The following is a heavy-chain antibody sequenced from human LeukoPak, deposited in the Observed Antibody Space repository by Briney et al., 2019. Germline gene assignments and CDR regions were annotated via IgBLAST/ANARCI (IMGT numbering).Heavy chain of an antibody. CDR2: ISSSSSYI. Sequence: GGSLRLSCAASGFTFSSYSMNWVRQAPGKGLEWVSSISSSSSYIYYADSVKGRFTISRDNAKNSLYLQMNSLRAEDTAVYYCARGRVLRYFDWQAFTYYFDYWGQGTLVTVSS. V-gene: IGHV3-21*01. D-gene: IGHD3-9*01. CDR1: GFTFSSYS. J-gene: IGHJ4*02. CDR3: ARGRVLRYFDWQAFTYYFDY.